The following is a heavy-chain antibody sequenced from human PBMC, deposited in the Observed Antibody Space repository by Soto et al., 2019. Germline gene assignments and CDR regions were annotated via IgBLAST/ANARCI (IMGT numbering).Heavy chain of an antibody. D-gene: IGHD2-2*01. J-gene: IGHJ4*01. CDR2: LKNSGSA. Sequence: SETLSLTCGVYVGPLSDYSWNWIRQSPGKGLEWIGQLKNSGSAYYNPSLRSRVTISADTSKNQFSLKLTSVTTADTAVYFCARSFCTDTSCSIFDSWGLGTLVTVS. CDR1: VGPLSDYS. CDR3: ARSFCTDTSCSIFDS. V-gene: IGHV4-34*01.